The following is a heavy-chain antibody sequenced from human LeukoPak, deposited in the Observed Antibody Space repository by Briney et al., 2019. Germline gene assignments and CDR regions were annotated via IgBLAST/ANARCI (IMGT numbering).Heavy chain of an antibody. D-gene: IGHD3-9*01. CDR2: IKQDGSEK. Sequence: GGSLRLSCAASGFTFSSYWMSWVRQAPGKGLEWVANIKQDGSEKYYVDSVKGRFTISRDNAKNSLYLQMNSLRAEDTAVYYCARDLRAYYDILTGSSPDWFDPWGQGTLVTVSS. J-gene: IGHJ5*02. CDR3: ARDLRAYYDILTGSSPDWFDP. V-gene: IGHV3-7*01. CDR1: GFTFSSYW.